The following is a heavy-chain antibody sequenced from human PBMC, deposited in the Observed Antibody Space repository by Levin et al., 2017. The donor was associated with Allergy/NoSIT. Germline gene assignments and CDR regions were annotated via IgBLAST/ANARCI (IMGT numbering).Heavy chain of an antibody. CDR1: GFNFRTSY. CDR2: INDNGEGGTK. J-gene: IGHJ4*02. D-gene: IGHD3-16*01. Sequence: GGSLRLSCATSGFNFRTSYMSWGRQAPGKGLEWVGRINDNGEGGTKDYAAAVRGRFIIPRDDFSNTLFLQMNSLHVADTAVYFCAQGDFMDYWGQGTLVSVSS. CDR3: AQGDFMDY. V-gene: IGHV3-15*01.